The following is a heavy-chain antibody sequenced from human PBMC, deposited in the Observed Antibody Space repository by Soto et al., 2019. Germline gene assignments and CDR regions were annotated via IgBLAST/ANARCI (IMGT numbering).Heavy chain of an antibody. Sequence: GALRLSCAASGFTFSSYAMSWVRQAPGKGLEWVSAISGSGVSTYYADSVKGRFTISRDNSKNTLYLQMNSLRAEDTAVYYCARSGYSYGPFDYWGQGTLVTVSS. J-gene: IGHJ4*02. CDR3: ARSGYSYGPFDY. CDR2: ISGSGVST. V-gene: IGHV3-23*01. D-gene: IGHD5-18*01. CDR1: GFTFSSYA.